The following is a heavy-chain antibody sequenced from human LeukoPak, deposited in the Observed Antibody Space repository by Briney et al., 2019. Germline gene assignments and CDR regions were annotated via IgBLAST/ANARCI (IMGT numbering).Heavy chain of an antibody. V-gene: IGHV4-30-4*08. CDR1: GGFINNGDYY. Sequence: SETLSLTCTVSGGFINNGDYYWNWIRQPPGKGLEWIGYVYYSGSTNYNPSLKSRVTISIDTSKNQFSLKLSSVTAADTAAYYCARDYYSNFFLGLDPWGQGTLVTVSS. D-gene: IGHD4-11*01. CDR2: VYYSGST. J-gene: IGHJ5*02. CDR3: ARDYYSNFFLGLDP.